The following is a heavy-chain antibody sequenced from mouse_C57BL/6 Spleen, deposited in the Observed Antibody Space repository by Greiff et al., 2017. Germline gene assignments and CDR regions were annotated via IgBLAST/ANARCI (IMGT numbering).Heavy chain of an antibody. D-gene: IGHD2-3*01. CDR2: ISDGGSYT. CDR3: ARVTDGSLAY. J-gene: IGHJ3*01. V-gene: IGHV5-4*03. Sequence: EVKLVESGGGLVKPGGSLKLSCAASGFTFSSYAMSWVRQTPEKWLEWVATISDGGSYTYYPDNVKSRFTISRDNTKNNLYLQMSHLESEDTAMYYCARVTDGSLAYWGQGTLVTVAA. CDR1: GFTFSSYA.